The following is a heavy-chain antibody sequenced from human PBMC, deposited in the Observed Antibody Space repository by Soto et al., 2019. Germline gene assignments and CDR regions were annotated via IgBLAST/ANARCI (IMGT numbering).Heavy chain of an antibody. Sequence: QVQLVESGGGVVQPGRSLRLSCAASGFTFSSYGMHWVRQAPGKGLEWVAVISYDGSNKYYADSVKGRFTISRDNSKNTLYLQMNSLRAEDTAVYYCATPDRELPHYYYYYGMDVWGQGTTVTVSS. D-gene: IGHD1-26*01. CDR3: ATPDRELPHYYYYYGMDV. CDR2: ISYDGSNK. J-gene: IGHJ6*02. CDR1: GFTFSSYG. V-gene: IGHV3-30*03.